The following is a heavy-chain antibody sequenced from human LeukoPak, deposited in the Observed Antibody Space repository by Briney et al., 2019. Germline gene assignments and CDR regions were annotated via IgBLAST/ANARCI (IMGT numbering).Heavy chain of an antibody. CDR3: ERDREVGATGYYFDY. CDR2: IYYSGST. V-gene: IGHV4-59*12. CDR1: GCSISSYY. D-gene: IGHD1-26*01. J-gene: IGHJ4*02. Sequence: PSETLSLTCTVSGCSISSYYWSWIRQPPGKGLEWIGYIYYSGSTNYNPSLKSRVTISVDTSKNQFSLKLSSVTAADTAVYYCERDREVGATGYYFDYWGQGTLVTVSS.